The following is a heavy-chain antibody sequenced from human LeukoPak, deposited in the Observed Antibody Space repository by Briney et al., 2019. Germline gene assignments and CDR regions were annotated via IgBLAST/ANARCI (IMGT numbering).Heavy chain of an antibody. CDR2: IYTSGST. J-gene: IGHJ4*02. Sequence: SQTLSLTCTVSGGSISSGSYYWSWIRQPAGKGLEWIGRIYTSGSTNYNPSLKSRVTISVDTSKNQFSLKLSSVTAADTAVYYCARGGGDSYGYRIDYWGQGTLVTVSS. V-gene: IGHV4-61*02. D-gene: IGHD5-18*01. CDR3: ARGGGDSYGYRIDY. CDR1: GGSISSGSYY.